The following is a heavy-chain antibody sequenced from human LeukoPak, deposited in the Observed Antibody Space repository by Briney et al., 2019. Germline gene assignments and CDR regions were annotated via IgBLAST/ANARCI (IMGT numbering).Heavy chain of an antibody. CDR2: IYHSGST. CDR3: ARGSSEVPAAYSYYFDY. D-gene: IGHD2-2*01. Sequence: PSGTLSLTCAVSGGSISSSNWWSWVRQPPGKGLEWIGEIYHSGSTNYNPSLKSRVTISVDKSKNQFSLKLSSVTAADTAVYYCARGSSEVPAAYSYYFDYWGQGTLVTVSS. J-gene: IGHJ4*02. CDR1: GGSISSSNW. V-gene: IGHV4-4*02.